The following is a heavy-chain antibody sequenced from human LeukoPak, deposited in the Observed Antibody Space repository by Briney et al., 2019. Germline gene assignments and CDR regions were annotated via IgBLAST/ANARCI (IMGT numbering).Heavy chain of an antibody. CDR3: ARDYSEGDYYYNYYMDV. J-gene: IGHJ6*03. CDR2: IYYSGST. Sequence: SETLSLTCTVSGGSISSSSYYGGWIRQPPGKGLEWIGSIYYSGSTYYNPSLRSRVTISVDTSKNQFSLKLSSVTAADTAVYYCARDYSEGDYYYNYYMDVWGKGTTVTISS. V-gene: IGHV4-39*01. D-gene: IGHD3-10*01. CDR1: GGSISSSSYY.